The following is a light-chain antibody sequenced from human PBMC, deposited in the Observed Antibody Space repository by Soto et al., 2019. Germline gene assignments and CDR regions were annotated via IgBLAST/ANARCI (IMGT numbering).Light chain of an antibody. CDR3: QQYCNSPTYT. CDR2: GTS. CDR1: QTVSTTY. J-gene: IGKJ2*01. Sequence: IVLTQSPGTLSLSPGQRATLSCRASQTVSTTYLAWYQQKPGQAPRLLIYGTSTRATGVPDRFSGSGSVTKYTITISSLVPEDFAAYYCQQYCNSPTYTFGQGTKLEIK. V-gene: IGKV3-20*01.